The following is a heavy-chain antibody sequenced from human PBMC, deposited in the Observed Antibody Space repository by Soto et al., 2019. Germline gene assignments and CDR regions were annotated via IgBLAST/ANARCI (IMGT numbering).Heavy chain of an antibody. D-gene: IGHD4-17*01. V-gene: IGHV3-30-3*02. CDR3: AKPGGMTTLIYDNWFDP. CDR2: ISYDGSNK. J-gene: IGHJ5*02. Sequence: QVQLVESGGGVVQPGRSLRLSCAASGFTFSSYAMHWVRQAPGKGLEWVAVISYDGSNKYYADSVKGRFTISRDNSKNTLYLQMNSLRAEDTAVYYCAKPGGMTTLIYDNWFDPWGQGTLVTVSS. CDR1: GFTFSSYA.